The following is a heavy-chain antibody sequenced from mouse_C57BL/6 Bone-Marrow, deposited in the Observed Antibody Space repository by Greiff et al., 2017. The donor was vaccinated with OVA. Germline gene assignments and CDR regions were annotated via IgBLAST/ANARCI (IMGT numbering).Heavy chain of an antibody. CDR2: IDPSDSYT. Sequence: QVQLKQPGAELVMPGASVKLSCKASGYTFTSYWMHWVKQRPGQGLEWIGEIDPSDSYTNYNQKFKGKSTLTVDKSSSTAYMQLSSLTSEDSAVDYCARTPTAQATLYWYFDVWGTGTTVTVSS. J-gene: IGHJ1*03. D-gene: IGHD3-2*02. V-gene: IGHV1-69*01. CDR1: GYTFTSYW. CDR3: ARTPTAQATLYWYFDV.